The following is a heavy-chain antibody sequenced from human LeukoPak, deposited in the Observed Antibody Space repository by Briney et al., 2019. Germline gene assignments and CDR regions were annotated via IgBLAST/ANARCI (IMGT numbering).Heavy chain of an antibody. Sequence: SVKVSCKASGGAFSSYAISWVRQAPGQGLEWMGRIIPIFGTANYAQKFQGRVTITTDESTSTAYMELSSLRSEDTAVYYCARGLTSAFFDPWGQGTLVTVSS. J-gene: IGHJ5*02. D-gene: IGHD4-17*01. CDR1: GGAFSSYA. CDR3: ARGLTSAFFDP. CDR2: IIPIFGTA. V-gene: IGHV1-69*05.